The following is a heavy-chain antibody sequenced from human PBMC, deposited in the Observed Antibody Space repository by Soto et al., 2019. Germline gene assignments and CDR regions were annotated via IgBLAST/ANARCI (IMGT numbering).Heavy chain of an antibody. CDR1: GFTFSNYA. Sequence: EVQLLESGGGLVQPGGSLRLSCAASGFTFSNYAMSWVRQAPGQGLEWVSAITGSGGTTYYAHSVKVRFTISRDNSKNALYLQIKSLRAEDTAVYYCAKGRPAVVVVAADYWGQGTLVTVSS. CDR3: AKGRPAVVVVAADY. J-gene: IGHJ4*02. CDR2: ITGSGGTT. D-gene: IGHD2-15*01. V-gene: IGHV3-23*01.